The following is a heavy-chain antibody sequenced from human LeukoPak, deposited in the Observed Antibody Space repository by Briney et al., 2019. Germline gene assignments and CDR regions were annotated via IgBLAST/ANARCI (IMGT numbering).Heavy chain of an antibody. CDR2: INSDGRSK. J-gene: IGHJ5*02. CDR1: GFTFSSYW. Sequence: GGSLSLSCAASGFTFSSYWRHWLRQAPGKGLVWVIHINSDGRSKIYADSVKARFTNSRTNAKTTLYQQMNSLRAEDTAVYYCARDEGFDPWGQGTLVTVSS. CDR3: ARDEGFDP. V-gene: IGHV3-74*01.